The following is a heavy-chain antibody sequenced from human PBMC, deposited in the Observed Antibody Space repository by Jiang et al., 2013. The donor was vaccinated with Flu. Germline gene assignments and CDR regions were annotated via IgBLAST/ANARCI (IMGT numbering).Heavy chain of an antibody. CDR2: ISYSGST. J-gene: IGHJ5*02. V-gene: IGHV4-31*03. CDR3: ARDARDGDYVGYNWFDP. D-gene: IGHD4-17*01. Sequence: KPSQTLSLTCTVSGGSISSGTYYWNWIRQHPGKGLEWIGYISYSGSTHSNPSLKSRVSISVDTSNNQFSLKLRSVTAADTAVYYCARDARDGDYVGYNWFDPWGQGTLVTVSS. CDR1: GGSISSGTYY.